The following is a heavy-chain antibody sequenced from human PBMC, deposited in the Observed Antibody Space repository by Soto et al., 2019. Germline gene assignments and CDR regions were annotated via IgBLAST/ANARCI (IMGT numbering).Heavy chain of an antibody. CDR3: ARDLAKGGGSAGFDY. Sequence: GASVKVSCKASGYTFTGYYIHWVRQAPGQGLEWMGWINPNSGGTKYPQKFQGRVTMTRDTSIRTVYMSLTGLKSDDTAVYFCARDLAKGGGSAGFDYWGQRTLVTVSS. CDR2: INPNSGGT. V-gene: IGHV1-2*02. CDR1: GYTFTGYY. J-gene: IGHJ4*02. D-gene: IGHD2-15*01.